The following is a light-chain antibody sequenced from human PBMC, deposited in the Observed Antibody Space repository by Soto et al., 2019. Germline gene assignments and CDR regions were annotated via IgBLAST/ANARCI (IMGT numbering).Light chain of an antibody. CDR3: SSYTISSTRV. V-gene: IGLV2-14*01. CDR1: SSDVGSYNY. J-gene: IGLJ2*01. CDR2: EVS. Sequence: QSVLTQPASVSGSPGQSITISCTGTSSDVGSYNYVSWYQQHPGKAPKLMIYEVSNRPSWVSNRFSGSKSGNTASLTISGLQAEDEADYYCSSYTISSTRVFGGGTKLSVL.